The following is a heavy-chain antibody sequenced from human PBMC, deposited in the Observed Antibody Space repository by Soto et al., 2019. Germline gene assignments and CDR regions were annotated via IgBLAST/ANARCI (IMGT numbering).Heavy chain of an antibody. J-gene: IGHJ5*02. CDR2: IKGDGSKK. V-gene: IGHV3-33*01. CDR3: AGVAGLPGGFDP. D-gene: IGHD5-12*01. CDR1: GSAFRTHG. Sequence: PGGSLRLSCAASGSAFRTHGMTWVRQAPGKGLEWVADIKGDGSKKYYADSVKGRFTISKDNSKNTLFLQMNTLRAEDTAVYYCAGVAGLPGGFDPWGQGTLVPVSP.